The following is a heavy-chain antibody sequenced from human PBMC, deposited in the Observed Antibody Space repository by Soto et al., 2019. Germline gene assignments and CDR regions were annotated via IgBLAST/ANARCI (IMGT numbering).Heavy chain of an antibody. D-gene: IGHD3-16*02. J-gene: IGHJ6*01. V-gene: IGHV3-21*01. Sequence: AGGALRLTSAASGFTFCSYSMKIVSQALGQGLEWVSSISSSSSYIYYADSGKGRFTNSRDNAKSSLYLQMNSLRAEDTAVYYCARNRSSYDYVQGSYRYYYFYGMDLRRQGTT. CDR3: ARNRSSYDYVQGSYRYYYFYGMDL. CDR1: GFTFCSYS. CDR2: ISSSSSYI.